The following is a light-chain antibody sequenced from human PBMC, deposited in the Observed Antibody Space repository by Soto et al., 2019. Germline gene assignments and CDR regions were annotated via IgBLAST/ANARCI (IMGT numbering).Light chain of an antibody. J-gene: IGLJ3*02. CDR2: TND. CDR1: SSNVGINT. Sequence: QSVLTQPPSTSATPGQRVTISCSGSSSNVGINTVSWYQQVPGTAPRLLIYTNDQRPSGGPGRFSGSKSGTSASLAIGGLQSEDEADYYCAAWDDSLSGLVFGGGTKLTVL. CDR3: AAWDDSLSGLV. V-gene: IGLV1-44*01.